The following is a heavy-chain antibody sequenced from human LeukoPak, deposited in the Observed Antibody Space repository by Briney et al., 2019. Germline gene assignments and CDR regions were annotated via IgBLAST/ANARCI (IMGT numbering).Heavy chain of an antibody. Sequence: SGPTLVKPTQTLTLTCTFSGFSLTTSGVGVAWIRQPPGKALEWLARIYWDDDKRYSPSLKSRLTITKDTSKNQVVLTMTNMDPVDTATYYCVHRSRIAYDFDYWGQGTLVTVSS. CDR2: IYWDDDK. CDR1: GFSLTTSGVG. V-gene: IGHV2-5*02. CDR3: VHRSRIAYDFDY. J-gene: IGHJ4*02. D-gene: IGHD5-12*01.